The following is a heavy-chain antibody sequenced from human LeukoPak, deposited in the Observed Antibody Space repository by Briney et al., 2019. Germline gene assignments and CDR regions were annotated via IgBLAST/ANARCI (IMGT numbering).Heavy chain of an antibody. J-gene: IGHJ6*02. CDR1: GFTFGSYW. D-gene: IGHD6-13*01. CDR2: INSDGSST. Sequence: PGGSLRLSCAASGFTFGSYWMHWVRQAPGKGLVWVSRINSDGSSTSYADSVKGRFTISRDNAKNTLHLQMNSLRAEDTAVYYCAKSIAAAGSRPYSYGMDVWGQGTTVTVSS. V-gene: IGHV3-74*01. CDR3: AKSIAAAGSRPYSYGMDV.